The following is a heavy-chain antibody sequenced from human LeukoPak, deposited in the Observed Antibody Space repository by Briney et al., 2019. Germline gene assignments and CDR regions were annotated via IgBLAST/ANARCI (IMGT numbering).Heavy chain of an antibody. D-gene: IGHD3-10*02. CDR2: ISTYNGNT. CDR3: AELGITMIGGV. Sequence: ASVKVSCKASGYTFTSHGISWVRQAPGQGLEWMGWISTYNGNTNYAQKLQGRVSMTTDTSTSTAYMDLRSLRSDDTAVYYCAELGITMIGGVWGKGTTVTISS. V-gene: IGHV1-18*01. CDR1: GYTFTSHG. J-gene: IGHJ6*04.